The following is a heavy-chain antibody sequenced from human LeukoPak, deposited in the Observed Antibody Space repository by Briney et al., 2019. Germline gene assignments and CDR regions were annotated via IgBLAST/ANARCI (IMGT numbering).Heavy chain of an antibody. J-gene: IGHJ4*02. D-gene: IGHD3-3*01. CDR1: GGSISSSSYY. CDR3: ASRSYYDFWSGYTNTFDY. V-gene: IGHV4-39*01. CDR2: IYYSGST. Sequence: PSETLSLTCTVSGGSISSSSYYRGWIRQPPGKGLEWIGSIYYSGSTYYNPSLKSRVTISVDTSKNQFSLKLSSVTAADTAVYYCASRSYYDFWSGYTNTFDYWGQGTLVTVSS.